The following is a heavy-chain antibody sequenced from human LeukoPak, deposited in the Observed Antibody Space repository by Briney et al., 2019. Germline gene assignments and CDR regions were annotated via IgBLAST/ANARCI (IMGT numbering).Heavy chain of an antibody. J-gene: IGHJ4*02. V-gene: IGHV3-7*03. CDR3: GRDSTWLLDY. CDR1: GFIFSSHW. Sequence: GGSLRLSCTASGFIFSSHWMTWVRQSPGKGLEWVANIKEDGSVKYYVDSVKGRFTISRDNTKNALYLQMNSLRADDTAVYFCGRDSTWLLDYWGQGTLITVSS. CDR2: IKEDGSVK. D-gene: IGHD6-19*01.